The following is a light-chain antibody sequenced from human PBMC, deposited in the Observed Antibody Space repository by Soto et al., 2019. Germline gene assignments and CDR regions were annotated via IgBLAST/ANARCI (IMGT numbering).Light chain of an antibody. CDR2: DVS. J-gene: IGLJ1*01. V-gene: IGLV2-14*01. CDR3: SSFTINNTYD. CDR1: SNDVGGYNY. Sequence: QSVLAQPASVSGSPGQAITISCTGPSNDVGGYNYISWYQQYPGKAPKLMIYDVSKRPSGVSNRFSGSKSGNTASLTISGLQAEDEADYYCSSFTINNTYDFGSGTKVTVL.